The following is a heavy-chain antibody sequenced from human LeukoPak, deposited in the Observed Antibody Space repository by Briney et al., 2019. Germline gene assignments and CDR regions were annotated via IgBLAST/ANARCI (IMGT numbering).Heavy chain of an antibody. CDR2: ISSIGSTI. J-gene: IGHJ6*03. CDR3: ARDPYSGNYGAYYYYYMDV. V-gene: IGHV3-48*04. D-gene: IGHD1-26*01. Sequence: GGSLRLSCAASGFTFSSYAMSWVRQAPGQGLEWVACISSIGSTIYYADSVKGCFTISRDNAKSSLYLQMDRLRAEDTAVYYCARDPYSGNYGAYYYYYMDVWGKGTTVTISS. CDR1: GFTFSSYA.